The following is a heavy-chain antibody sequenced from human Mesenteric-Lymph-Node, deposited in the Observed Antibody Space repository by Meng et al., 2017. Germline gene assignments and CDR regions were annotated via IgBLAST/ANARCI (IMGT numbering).Heavy chain of an antibody. Sequence: QVQLQQWGAGLLKPSETLSLPCAVYGGSFSGYYWSWIRQPPGKGLEWIGEINHSGSTNYNPSLKSRVTISVDTSKNQFSLKLSSVTAADTAVYYCADSSGYLRSFDYWGQGTLVTVSS. V-gene: IGHV4-34*01. CDR1: GGSFSGYY. CDR2: INHSGST. CDR3: ADSSGYLRSFDY. D-gene: IGHD3-22*01. J-gene: IGHJ4*02.